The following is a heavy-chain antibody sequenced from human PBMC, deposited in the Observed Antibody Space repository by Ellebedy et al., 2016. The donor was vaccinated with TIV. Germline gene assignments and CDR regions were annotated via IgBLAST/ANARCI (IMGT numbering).Heavy chain of an antibody. D-gene: IGHD3-22*01. J-gene: IGHJ4*02. CDR1: GFTFSSYA. CDR3: ARGGQMITMIVVVITGEFDY. V-gene: IGHV3-23*01. CDR2: ISGSGGST. Sequence: GGSLRLSCAASGFTFSSYAMSWVRQAPGKGLEWVSAISGSGGSTYYADSVKGRFTISRYNAKNSLYLQMNSLRAEDTAVYYCARGGQMITMIVVVITGEFDYWGQGTLVTVSS.